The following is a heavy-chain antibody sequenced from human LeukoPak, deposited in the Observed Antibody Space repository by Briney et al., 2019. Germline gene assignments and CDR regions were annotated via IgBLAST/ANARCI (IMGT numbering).Heavy chain of an antibody. CDR1: GGSIRSYY. V-gene: IGHV4-59*12. CDR3: ARNKAGYGYYFDY. J-gene: IGHJ4*02. CDR2: IYYSGST. Sequence: SETLSLTCTVSGGSIRSYYWSWIRQPPGKGLEWIGYIYYSGSTKYNPSLKSRVTISVDTSKNQFSLKLSSVTAADTAVYYCARNKAGYGYYFDYWGQGTLVTVSS. D-gene: IGHD3-9*01.